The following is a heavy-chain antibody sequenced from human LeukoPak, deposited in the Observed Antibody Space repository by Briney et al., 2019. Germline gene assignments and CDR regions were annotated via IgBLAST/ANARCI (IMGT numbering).Heavy chain of an antibody. Sequence: PSETLSLTCTVSGGSISSYYWSWIRQPPGKGLEWIGYIYYSGGTNYNPSLKSRVTISVDTSKNQFSLKLSSVTAADTAVYYCARLNGSGSQDFDPWGQGTLVTVSS. CDR1: GGSISSYY. CDR2: IYYSGGT. CDR3: ARLNGSGSQDFDP. V-gene: IGHV4-59*01. J-gene: IGHJ5*02. D-gene: IGHD3-10*01.